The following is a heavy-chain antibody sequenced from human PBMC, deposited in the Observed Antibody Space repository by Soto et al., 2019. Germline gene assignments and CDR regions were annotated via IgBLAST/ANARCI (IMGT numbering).Heavy chain of an antibody. J-gene: IGHJ6*02. CDR1: GFTVSTYY. V-gene: IGHV3-53*01. CDR3: ERLVSSAYYYHQLMDV. Sequence: EVQLVESGGGWIQPGGSLRLSCAASGFTVSTYYMSWLRQAPGKGLEWVSVVYSGGSTYYADSVKGRLTISSDHSKNTLDLQMHSLRAEGTAVYYCERLVSSAYYYHQLMDVWGQGTTVTVS. D-gene: IGHD3-22*01. CDR2: VYSGGST.